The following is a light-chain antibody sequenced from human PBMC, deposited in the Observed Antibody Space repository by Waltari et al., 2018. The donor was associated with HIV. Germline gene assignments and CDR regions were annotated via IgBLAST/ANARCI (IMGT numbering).Light chain of an antibody. CDR2: RNN. Sequence: QSVLTQPPSASGTPGQRVTISCSGSSSNIGSNYVYWYQQRPGTAPKLLIYRNNQRPSGVPDRFSGSKSGTSASLAISGLRSEDEADYYCAAWDDNLTVVFGGGTKLTVL. V-gene: IGLV1-47*01. J-gene: IGLJ2*01. CDR1: SSNIGSNY. CDR3: AAWDDNLTVV.